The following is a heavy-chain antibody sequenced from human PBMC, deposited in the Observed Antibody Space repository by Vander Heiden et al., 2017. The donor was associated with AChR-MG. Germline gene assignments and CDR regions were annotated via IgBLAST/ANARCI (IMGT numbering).Heavy chain of an antibody. Sequence: QVQLVESGGGVVQPGRSLRLSCAASGFTFSSYGMHWVRQAPGKGLEWVAVISYDGSNKYYADSVKGRFTISRDNSKNTLYLQMNSLRAEDTAVYYCAAKGAWSWIAAAGNNWFDPWGQGTLVTVSS. J-gene: IGHJ5*02. D-gene: IGHD6-13*01. V-gene: IGHV3-30*03. CDR1: GFTFSSYG. CDR2: ISYDGSNK. CDR3: AAKGAWSWIAAAGNNWFDP.